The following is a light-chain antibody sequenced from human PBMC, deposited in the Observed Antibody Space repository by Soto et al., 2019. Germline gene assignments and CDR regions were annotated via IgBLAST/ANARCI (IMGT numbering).Light chain of an antibody. Sequence: EIVLTQSPATLSLSPGERATLSCRTSQTIRGLLNWYQQRPGQAPRLLIYGASSRATGVPDRFSASGSGTDFTLTISRLEPEDFAVYYCQQYGRSPFTFGPGTKVDIK. CDR3: QQYGRSPFT. CDR1: QTIRGL. CDR2: GAS. J-gene: IGKJ3*01. V-gene: IGKV3-20*01.